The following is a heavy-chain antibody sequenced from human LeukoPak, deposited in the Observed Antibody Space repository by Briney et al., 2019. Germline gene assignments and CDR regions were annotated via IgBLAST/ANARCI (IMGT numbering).Heavy chain of an antibody. CDR3: AKHPIVGATGNFDY. CDR1: GFTFSNYA. Sequence: GWSLRLSCAASGFTFSNYAMSWVRQAPGKGLEWVSDISGSGGSTYYADSVKGRFTISRDNSKDTLDLQMNSLRAEDTAVYYCAKHPIVGATGNFDYWGQGTLVTVSS. V-gene: IGHV3-23*01. D-gene: IGHD1-26*01. CDR2: ISGSGGST. J-gene: IGHJ4*02.